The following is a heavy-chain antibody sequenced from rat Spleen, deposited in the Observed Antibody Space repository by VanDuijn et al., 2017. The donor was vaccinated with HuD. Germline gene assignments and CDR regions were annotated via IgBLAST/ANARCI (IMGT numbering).Heavy chain of an antibody. CDR3: ATARATFDY. J-gene: IGHJ2*01. CDR2: INSAGST. CDR1: GYSITSNY. D-gene: IGHD1-11*01. Sequence: EVQLQESGPGLVRPSQSLSLTCSVSGYSITSNYWGWIRKFPGNKLEWMGYINSAGSTNYNPSLKSRISITRDTSKNQFFLQVNSVTTEDTATYYCATARATFDYWGQGVMVTVSS. V-gene: IGHV3-3*01.